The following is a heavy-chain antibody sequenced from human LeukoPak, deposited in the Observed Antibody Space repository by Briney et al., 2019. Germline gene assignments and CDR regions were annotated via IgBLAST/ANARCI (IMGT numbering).Heavy chain of an antibody. J-gene: IGHJ6*03. Sequence: GESLRLSCVASGFTFSTSWLNWVRQAPGKGLEWVANIKEDGSVKNYADSVKGRFTISRDNAKNSLYLQMNSLRDEDTAVYYCARGDSSGPDYYYYMDVWGKGTTVTISS. D-gene: IGHD6-19*01. V-gene: IGHV3-7*01. CDR3: ARGDSSGPDYYYYMDV. CDR1: GFTFSTSW. CDR2: IKEDGSVK.